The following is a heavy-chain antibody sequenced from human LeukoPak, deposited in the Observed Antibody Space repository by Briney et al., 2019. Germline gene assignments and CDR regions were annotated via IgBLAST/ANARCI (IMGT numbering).Heavy chain of an antibody. J-gene: IGHJ4*02. V-gene: IGHV3-9*01. Sequence: SLRLSCAASGFTFDDYAMHWVRQAPGKGLEWVSGISWNSGSIGYADSVKGRFTISRDNAKNSLYLQMNSLRAEDTALYYCAKDSLGLGEVNFDYWGQGTLVTVSS. D-gene: IGHD4-17*01. CDR3: AKDSLGLGEVNFDY. CDR1: GFTFDDYA. CDR2: ISWNSGSI.